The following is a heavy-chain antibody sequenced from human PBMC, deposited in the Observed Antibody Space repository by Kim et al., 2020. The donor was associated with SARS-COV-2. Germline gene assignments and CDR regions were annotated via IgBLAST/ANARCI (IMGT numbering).Heavy chain of an antibody. D-gene: IGHD3-3*01. Sequence: SETLSLTCTVSGGSISSYYWSWIRQPPGKGLEWIGYIYYSGSTNYNTSPKSRVTISVDTSKNQFSLKLSSVTAADTAVSYCARVGYDFWSGYYRGGMDV. V-gene: IGHV4-59*01. J-gene: IGHJ6*01. CDR1: GGSISSYY. CDR3: ARVGYDFWSGYYRGGMDV. CDR2: IYYSGST.